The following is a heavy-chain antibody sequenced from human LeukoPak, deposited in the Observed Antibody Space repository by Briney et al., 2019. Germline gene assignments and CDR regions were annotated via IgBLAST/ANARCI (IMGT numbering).Heavy chain of an antibody. J-gene: IGHJ4*02. CDR1: GFTFSSYE. CDR3: AKDGRFPYYYDSSGYDLFDY. CDR2: ISSSGSTI. Sequence: GGSLRLSCAASGFTFSSYEMNWVRQAPGKGLEWVSYISSSGSTIYYADSVKGRFTISRDNSKNTLYLQMNSLRAEDTAVYYCAKDGRFPYYYDSSGYDLFDYWGQGTLVTVSS. V-gene: IGHV3-48*03. D-gene: IGHD3-22*01.